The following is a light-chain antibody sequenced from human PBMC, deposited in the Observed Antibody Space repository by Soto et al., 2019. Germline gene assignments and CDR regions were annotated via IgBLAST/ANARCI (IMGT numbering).Light chain of an antibody. CDR1: QSVSSN. CDR3: QQYNNWPQT. Sequence: EIVMTQSPATLSVTPGERATLSCRASQSVSSNFAWYQQKPGQAPRLLIYGASTRATGIPARFSGSGSGTEFTLTISSLQSEDFAVYYCQQYNNWPQTFGQGTKV. V-gene: IGKV3-15*01. CDR2: GAS. J-gene: IGKJ1*01.